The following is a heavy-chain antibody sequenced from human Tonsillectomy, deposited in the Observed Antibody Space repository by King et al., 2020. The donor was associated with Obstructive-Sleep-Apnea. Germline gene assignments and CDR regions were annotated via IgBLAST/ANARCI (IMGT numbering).Heavy chain of an antibody. J-gene: IGHJ4*02. CDR1: GFTFSDYY. V-gene: IGHV3-11*01. Sequence: QLVQSGGGLVKPGGSLRLSCAASGFTFSDYYMSWIRQAPGKGLEWVSYISSSGSTIYYADSVKGRFTISRDNAKKSLYLQMNSLRAKDTAVHYCARGGSHYYGSGSYSLFDYWGQGTLVTVSS. CDR2: ISSSGSTI. CDR3: ARGGSHYYGSGSYSLFDY. D-gene: IGHD3-10*01.